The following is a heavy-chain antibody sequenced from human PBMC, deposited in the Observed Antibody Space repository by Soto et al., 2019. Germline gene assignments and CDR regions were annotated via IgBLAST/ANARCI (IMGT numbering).Heavy chain of an antibody. CDR1: GFTFSSYS. D-gene: IGHD5-18*01. CDR2: ISSSSSYI. CDR3: ARDQPGYSYGCGLGY. Sequence: EVQLVESGGGLVKPGGSLRLSCAASGFTFSSYSMNWVRQAPGKGLEWVSSISSSSSYIYYADSVKGRFTISRDNAKNSMYLQVNSLRAEDTAVYYCARDQPGYSYGCGLGYWGPGTLVTVSS. V-gene: IGHV3-21*01. J-gene: IGHJ4*02.